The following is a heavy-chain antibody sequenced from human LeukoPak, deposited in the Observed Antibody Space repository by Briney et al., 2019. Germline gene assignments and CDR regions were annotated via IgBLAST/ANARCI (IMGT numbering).Heavy chain of an antibody. Sequence: SETLSLTCTVSGGSINGYYWSWIRQPPGKGLEWIGEINHSGSTNYNPSLKSRVTISVDTSKNQFSLKLSSVTAADTAVYYCARGLRQAAGTQEVNWFDPWGQGTLVTVSS. CDR1: GGSINGYY. D-gene: IGHD6-13*01. V-gene: IGHV4-34*01. CDR2: INHSGST. CDR3: ARGLRQAAGTQEVNWFDP. J-gene: IGHJ5*02.